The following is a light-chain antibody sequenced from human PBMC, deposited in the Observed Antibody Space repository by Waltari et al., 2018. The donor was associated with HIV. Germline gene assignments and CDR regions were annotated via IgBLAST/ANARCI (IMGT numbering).Light chain of an antibody. CDR1: GVSDY. CDR2: EVN. Sequence: QSALTQPASVSGSPGQSITISCVGVSDYVSWYQQHPGKAPKLMIFEVNYRPSGVSNRFSGSKSGNTASLTISGLQADDEADYYCSSYGSTVTSYVFGTGTRVNVL. J-gene: IGLJ1*01. CDR3: SSYGSTVTSYV. V-gene: IGLV2-14*01.